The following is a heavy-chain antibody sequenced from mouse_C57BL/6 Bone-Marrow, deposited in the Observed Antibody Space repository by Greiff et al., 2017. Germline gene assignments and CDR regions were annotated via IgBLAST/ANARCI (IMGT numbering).Heavy chain of an antibody. Sequence: EVMLVESGGGLVQPKGSLKLSCAASGFSFNTYAMNWVRQAPGKGLEWVARIRSKSNNYATYYADSVKDRFTISRDDSESMLYLQMNNLKTEDTAMYYCVRRDWDKVAYWGQGTLVTVSA. J-gene: IGHJ3*01. V-gene: IGHV10-1*01. CDR2: IRSKSNNYAT. CDR3: VRRDWDKVAY. CDR1: GFSFNTYA. D-gene: IGHD4-1*01.